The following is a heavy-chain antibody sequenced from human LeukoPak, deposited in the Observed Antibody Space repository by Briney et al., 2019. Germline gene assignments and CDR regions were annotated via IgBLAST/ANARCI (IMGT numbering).Heavy chain of an antibody. CDR3: ASAQWLVSPFDY. J-gene: IGHJ4*02. D-gene: IGHD6-19*01. CDR1: GGSISSYY. Sequence: SETLSLTCAVSGGSISSYYWSWIRQPPGKGLEWIGYIYYSGSTNYNPSLKSRVTISVDTSKNQFSLKLTSVTAADTAVYYCASAQWLVSPFDYWGQGTLVTVSS. V-gene: IGHV4-59*08. CDR2: IYYSGST.